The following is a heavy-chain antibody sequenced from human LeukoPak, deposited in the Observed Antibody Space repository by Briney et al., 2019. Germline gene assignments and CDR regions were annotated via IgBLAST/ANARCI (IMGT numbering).Heavy chain of an antibody. Sequence: RTGGSLRLSCAASGFIFSSYAMSWVRQAPGKGLEWVSSISSSGSHMYYADSVKGRFTISRDSAKNSLYLQMNSLRAEDTAVYYCARLTFGGVIGFDYWGQGTLVTVSS. V-gene: IGHV3-21*01. D-gene: IGHD3-16*02. J-gene: IGHJ4*02. CDR2: ISSSGSHM. CDR1: GFIFSSYA. CDR3: ARLTFGGVIGFDY.